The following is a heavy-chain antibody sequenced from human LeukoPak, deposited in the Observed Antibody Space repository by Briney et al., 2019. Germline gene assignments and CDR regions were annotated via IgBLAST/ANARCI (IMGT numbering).Heavy chain of an antibody. CDR1: GYTFTGYY. D-gene: IGHD3-10*01. V-gene: IGHV1-2*02. J-gene: IGHJ4*02. Sequence: GASVKVSCKASGYTFTGYYMHWVRQAPGQGLEWMGWINPNSGGTNYAQQFQGRLTMTRDTSISTAYMELSRLRSDDTAVYYCARDDGSGSYGYWGQGTLVTVSS. CDR3: ARDDGSGSYGY. CDR2: INPNSGGT.